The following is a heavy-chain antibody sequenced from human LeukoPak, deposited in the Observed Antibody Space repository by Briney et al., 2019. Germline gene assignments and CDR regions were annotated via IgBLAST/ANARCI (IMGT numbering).Heavy chain of an antibody. Sequence: AASVKVSCKASGGTFSSYAISWVRQAPGQGLEWMGRIIPILGIANYAQKFQGRVTITADKSTSTAYMELSSLRSEDTAVYYCAREDLSKQLVLGYWGQGTLVTVSS. CDR1: GGTFSSYA. J-gene: IGHJ4*02. D-gene: IGHD6-13*01. CDR2: IIPILGIA. V-gene: IGHV1-69*04. CDR3: AREDLSKQLVLGY.